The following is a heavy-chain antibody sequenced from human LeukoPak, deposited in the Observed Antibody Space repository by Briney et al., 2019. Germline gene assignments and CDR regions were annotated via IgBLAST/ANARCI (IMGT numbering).Heavy chain of an antibody. J-gene: IGHJ4*02. V-gene: IGHV6-1*01. CDR1: AVRVSNNSAT. D-gene: IGHD2-15*01. CDR3: ARGGGGRGLFDF. Sequence: SQTLSLTSAISAVRVSNNSATWNWIRQSPSRGLEWLGRTFYRSKWFNDYGKSVISRTTINPDTSKNHFSLQLNSVTPERTAVYYCARGGGGRGLFDFWGQGTLVTVSS. CDR2: TFYRSKWFN.